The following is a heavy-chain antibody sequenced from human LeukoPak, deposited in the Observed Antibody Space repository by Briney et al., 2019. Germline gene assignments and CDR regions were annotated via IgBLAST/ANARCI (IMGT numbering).Heavy chain of an antibody. D-gene: IGHD2-2*01. Sequence: PGGSLRLSCAASGFTFSFYSMNWVRQAPGKGLEWVSYISRSSSSTIYYADSVKGRFTISRDNAKNSLYLQMNSLRAEDTAVYYCARDQDYGWVPAAINWFDPWGQGTLVTVSS. CDR2: ISRSSSSTI. V-gene: IGHV3-48*04. CDR1: GFTFSFYS. J-gene: IGHJ5*02. CDR3: ARDQDYGWVPAAINWFDP.